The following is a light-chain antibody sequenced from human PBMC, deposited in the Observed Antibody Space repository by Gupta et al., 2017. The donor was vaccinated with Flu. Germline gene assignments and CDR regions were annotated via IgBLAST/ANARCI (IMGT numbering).Light chain of an antibody. CDR3: QVWDYTTDHQI. J-gene: IGLJ2*01. Sequence: SCVLTQPPSVSVAPRKTDTITCGGNNIGSKTVHWYQQKPGQAPLLVVYDDSARPSGIPERLSGSNSGNTATLTINRVEAGDEADYFCQVWDYTTDHQIFGGGTKLTVL. V-gene: IGLV3-21*03. CDR1: NIGSKT. CDR2: DDS.